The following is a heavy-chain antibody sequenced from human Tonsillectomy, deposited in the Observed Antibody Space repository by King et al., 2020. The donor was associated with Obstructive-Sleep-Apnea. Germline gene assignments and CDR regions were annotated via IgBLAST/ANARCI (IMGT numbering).Heavy chain of an antibody. CDR2: IYHSGST. D-gene: IGHD4-17*01. J-gene: IGHJ4*02. V-gene: IGHV4-30-4*07. CDR3: ARGGDYGDYRTAVGADY. Sequence: VQLQESGPGLVKPSQTLSLTCAVSGGSISSGRYSWSWIRQPPGKGLEWIGYIYHSGSTHYNPSLTSRVTISVDTPKNQFSLKLSSLTAADTAVYYCARGGDYGDYRTAVGADYWGQGTLVTVSS. CDR1: GGSISSGRYS.